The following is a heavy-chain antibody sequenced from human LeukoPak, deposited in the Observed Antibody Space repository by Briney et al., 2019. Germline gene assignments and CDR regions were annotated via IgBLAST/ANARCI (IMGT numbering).Heavy chain of an antibody. CDR3: ARAGDYYDSTPY. CDR1: GPTFSNYG. D-gene: IGHD3-22*01. CDR2: IIPVLAKP. Sequence: SVKVSCKASGPTFSNYGINWARQAPGQGLEWMGRIIPVLAKPNYAQKFQGRVTITADKSTSTAYMELSSLRSEDTAVYFCARAGDYYDSTPYWGQGTLVTVSS. V-gene: IGHV1-69*04. J-gene: IGHJ4*02.